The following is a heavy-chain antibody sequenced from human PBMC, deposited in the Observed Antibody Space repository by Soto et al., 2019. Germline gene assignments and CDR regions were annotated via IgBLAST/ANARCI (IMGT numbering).Heavy chain of an antibody. CDR2: ISWNSSSI. J-gene: IGHJ4*02. CDR3: AKDKDSSGWTKYYFDY. CDR1: GFTFDDYA. Sequence: EVQLVESGGGLVQPGRSLRLSCAASGFTFDDYAMHWVRQAPGKGLEWVSGISWNSSSIGYADSVKGRFTISRDNAKNSLYLQMNSLRAEDTALYYCAKDKDSSGWTKYYFDYWGQGTLVTVSS. V-gene: IGHV3-9*01. D-gene: IGHD6-19*01.